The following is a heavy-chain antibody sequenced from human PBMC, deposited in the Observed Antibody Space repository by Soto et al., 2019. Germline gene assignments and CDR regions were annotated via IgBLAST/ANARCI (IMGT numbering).Heavy chain of an antibody. Sequence: PSETLSLTCAVSGGSISSSNWLSWVRQPPGKGLEWIGEIYHSGSTNYNPSLKSRVTISVDKSKNQFSLKLSSVTAADTAVYYCARAPLGDYYDSSGYPTYGMDVWGQGTTVTVSS. CDR1: GGSISSSNW. CDR3: ARAPLGDYYDSSGYPTYGMDV. V-gene: IGHV4-4*02. J-gene: IGHJ6*02. CDR2: IYHSGST. D-gene: IGHD3-22*01.